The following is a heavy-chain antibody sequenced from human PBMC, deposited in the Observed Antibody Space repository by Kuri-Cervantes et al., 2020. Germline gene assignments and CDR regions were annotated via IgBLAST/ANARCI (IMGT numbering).Heavy chain of an antibody. J-gene: IGHJ4*02. Sequence: ASVKVSCKASGGTFSTYAVSWVRQAPGQGLEWVGWMNPNSGNTGYAQKFQGRVTMARNTSISTAYMELSSLRSEDTAVYYCARALPVSSSWYGGYYFDYWGQGTLVTVSS. CDR3: ARALPVSSSWYGGYYFDY. CDR2: MNPNSGNT. V-gene: IGHV1-8*01. CDR1: GGTFSTYA. D-gene: IGHD6-13*01.